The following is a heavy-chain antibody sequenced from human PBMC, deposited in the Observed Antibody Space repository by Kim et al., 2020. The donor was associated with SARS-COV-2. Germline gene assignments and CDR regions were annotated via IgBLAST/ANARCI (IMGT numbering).Heavy chain of an antibody. Sequence: SVKVSCKASGGTFSSYAISWVRQAPGQGLEWMGGIIPIFGTANYAQKFQGRVTITADESTSTAYMELSSLRSEDTAVYYCARGGDYGSGSYYTTPFDYWGQGTLVTVSS. J-gene: IGHJ4*02. V-gene: IGHV1-69*13. CDR3: ARGGDYGSGSYYTTPFDY. CDR1: GGTFSSYA. CDR2: IIPIFGTA. D-gene: IGHD3-10*01.